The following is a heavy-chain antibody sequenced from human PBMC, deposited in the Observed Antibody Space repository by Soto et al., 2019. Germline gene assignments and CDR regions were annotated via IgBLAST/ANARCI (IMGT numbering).Heavy chain of an antibody. CDR1: GFTFSRYR. V-gene: IGHV3-48*01. Sequence: EVQLVESGGGLVQPGRSLRLSCAASGFTFSRYRMNWVRQAPGKGLEWISYISSTNTTIYYADSVKGRFTISRDNAKNSLYLQMNSLRAEDTAIYYCATFDTFAEVTAIPYWGQGTLVTVSS. D-gene: IGHD2-21*02. CDR3: ATFDTFAEVTAIPY. CDR2: ISSTNTTI. J-gene: IGHJ4*02.